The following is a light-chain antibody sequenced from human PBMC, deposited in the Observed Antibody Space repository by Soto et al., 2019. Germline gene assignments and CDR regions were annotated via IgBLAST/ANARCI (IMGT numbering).Light chain of an antibody. J-gene: IGLJ2*01. CDR2: DVS. CDR1: SSDIGGYNF. Sequence: QSALTQPASVSGSPGQSLTISCSGTSSDIGGYNFVSWYQQHPGKAPKFMIYDVSNRPSGVSNRLSGSKSGNTASLTISGLQAEDEADYYCSSFATSSYHHVVFGGGTTLTVL. V-gene: IGLV2-14*03. CDR3: SSFATSSYHHVV.